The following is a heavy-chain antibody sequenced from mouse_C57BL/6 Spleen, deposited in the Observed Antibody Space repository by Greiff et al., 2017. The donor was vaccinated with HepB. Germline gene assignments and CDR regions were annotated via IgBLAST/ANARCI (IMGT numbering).Heavy chain of an antibody. CDR3: ARVYYYGSIYYAMDY. CDR2: ISSGSSTI. V-gene: IGHV5-17*01. CDR1: GFTFSDYG. Sequence: EVMLVESGGGLVKPGGSLKLSCAASGFTFSDYGMHWVRQAPEKWLEWVAYISSGSSTIYYADTVKGRFTISRDNAKNTLFLQMTSLRSEDTAMYYCARVYYYGSIYYAMDYWGQGTSVTVSS. J-gene: IGHJ4*01. D-gene: IGHD1-1*01.